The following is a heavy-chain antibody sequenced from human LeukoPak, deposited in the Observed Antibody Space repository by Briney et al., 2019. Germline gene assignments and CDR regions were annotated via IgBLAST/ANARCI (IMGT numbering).Heavy chain of an antibody. D-gene: IGHD1-26*01. CDR3: ARTNPGGSADY. CDR2: IYYSGTT. Sequence: SETLSLTCTVSGGSISSYYWSWIGQPPGKGLEWIGYIYYSGTTNYNPSLRSRVTISVDTSKNQFSLKLSSVTAADTAVYYCARTNPGGSADYWGQGTLVTVSS. V-gene: IGHV4-59*01. J-gene: IGHJ4*02. CDR1: GGSISSYY.